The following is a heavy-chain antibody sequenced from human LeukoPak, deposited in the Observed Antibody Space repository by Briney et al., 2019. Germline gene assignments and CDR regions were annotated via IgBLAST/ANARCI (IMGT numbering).Heavy chain of an antibody. V-gene: IGHV3-48*02. Sequence: GGSLRLSCAASGFTFSSYSMNWVRQAPGKGLEWVSYISSSSSTIYYADSVKGRFTISRDNAENSLYLQMNSLRDEDTAVYYCARYYCSSTSCYAPSGYWGQGTLVTVSS. CDR1: GFTFSSYS. D-gene: IGHD2-2*01. CDR3: ARYYCSSTSCYAPSGY. J-gene: IGHJ4*02. CDR2: ISSSSSTI.